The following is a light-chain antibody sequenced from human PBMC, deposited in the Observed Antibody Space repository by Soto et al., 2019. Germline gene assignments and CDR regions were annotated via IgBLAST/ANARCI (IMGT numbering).Light chain of an antibody. J-gene: IGKJ1*01. Sequence: EIVLTQSPATLSLSPGERATLSCGASQSVSSSYLAWYQQKPGLAPRLLIYDASSRATGTPDRFSGSGSGTYFILTISRLEPEDFAVYYCQAYGSSPQTFGQGTKVEIK. V-gene: IGKV3D-20*01. CDR1: QSVSSSY. CDR3: QAYGSSPQT. CDR2: DAS.